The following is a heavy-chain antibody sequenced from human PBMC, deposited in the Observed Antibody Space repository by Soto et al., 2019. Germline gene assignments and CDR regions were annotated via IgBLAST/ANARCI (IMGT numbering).Heavy chain of an antibody. CDR2: IYYSGST. CDR3: ATFGGSCYSGVVCYYYGMDV. D-gene: IGHD2-15*01. J-gene: IGHJ6*02. V-gene: IGHV4-39*01. Sequence: PSETLSLTCTVSGGSISSSSYYWGWIRQPPGKGLEWIGSIYYSGSTYYNPSLKSRVTISVDTSKNQFSLKLSSVTAADTAVYYCATFGGSCYSGVVCYYYGMDVWGQGTTVTVSS. CDR1: GGSISSSSYY.